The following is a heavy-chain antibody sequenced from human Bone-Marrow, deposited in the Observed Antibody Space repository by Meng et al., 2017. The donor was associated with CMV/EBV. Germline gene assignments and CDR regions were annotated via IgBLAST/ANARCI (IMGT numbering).Heavy chain of an antibody. Sequence: GGSLRLSCAASGFTFSSYAMSWVRQAPGKGLEWVSGISGSGGSTYYADSVKGRFTISRDNSMNTLYLQMNSLRAEDTAVYYCAKARGADYDFWSGYYTPPGYYYGMDVWGQGTTVTVSS. CDR3: AKARGADYDFWSGYYTPPGYYYGMDV. V-gene: IGHV3-23*01. CDR2: ISGSGGST. CDR1: GFTFSSYA. J-gene: IGHJ6*02. D-gene: IGHD3-3*01.